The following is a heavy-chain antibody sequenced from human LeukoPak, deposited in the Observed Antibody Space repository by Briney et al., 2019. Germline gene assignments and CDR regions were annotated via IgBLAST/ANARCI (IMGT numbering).Heavy chain of an antibody. CDR3: ARGYCSGGSCYPY. Sequence: PGGSLRLSCAASGFTFSSYSMNWVRQAPGKGLEWVSSISSSSSYIYYADSVKGRFTISRDNAKNSLYLQMNSLRAEDTAVHYCARGYCSGGSCYPYWGQGTLVTVSS. CDR1: GFTFSSYS. J-gene: IGHJ4*02. CDR2: ISSSSSYI. V-gene: IGHV3-21*01. D-gene: IGHD2-15*01.